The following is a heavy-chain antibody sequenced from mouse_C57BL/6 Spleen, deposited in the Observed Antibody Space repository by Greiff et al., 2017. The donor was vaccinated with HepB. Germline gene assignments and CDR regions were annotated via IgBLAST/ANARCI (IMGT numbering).Heavy chain of an antibody. Sequence: EVHLVESGGGLVKPGGSLKLSCAASGFTFSDYGMHWVRQAPEKGLEWVAYISSGSSTIYYADTVKGRFTISRDNAKNTLFLQMTSLRSEDTAMYYCAVFITTARYFDVWGTGTTVTVSS. J-gene: IGHJ1*03. CDR2: ISSGSSTI. CDR1: GFTFSDYG. CDR3: AVFITTARYFDV. V-gene: IGHV5-17*01. D-gene: IGHD1-1*01.